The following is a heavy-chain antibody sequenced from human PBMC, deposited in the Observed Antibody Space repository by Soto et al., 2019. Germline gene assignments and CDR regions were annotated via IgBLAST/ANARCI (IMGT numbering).Heavy chain of an antibody. CDR1: GYTFTSYG. CDR3: ARDEEYYYGSGSYYNHYYGMDV. D-gene: IGHD3-10*01. J-gene: IGHJ6*02. Sequence: ASVKVSCKASGYTFTSYGISWVRPAPGQGLGWMGWISAYNGNTNYAQKLQGRVTMTTDTSTSTAYMELRSLRSDDTAVYYCARDEEYYYGSGSYYNHYYGMDVWGQGTTVTVSS. CDR2: ISAYNGNT. V-gene: IGHV1-18*01.